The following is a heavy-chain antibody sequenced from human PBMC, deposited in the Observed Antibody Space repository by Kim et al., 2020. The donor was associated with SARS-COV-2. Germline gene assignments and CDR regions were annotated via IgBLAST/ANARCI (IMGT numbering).Heavy chain of an antibody. V-gene: IGHV3-15*01. Sequence: GGSLRLSCAASGFTFSNAWMSWVRQAPGKGLEWVGRIKSKTDGGTTDYAAPVKGRFTISRDDSKNTLYLQMNSLKTEDTAVYYCTTGGIVVVPAARGGQLEPSSDYWGQGTLVTVSS. D-gene: IGHD2-2*01. CDR3: TTGGIVVVPAARGGQLEPSSDY. J-gene: IGHJ4*02. CDR2: IKSKTDGGTT. CDR1: GFTFSNAW.